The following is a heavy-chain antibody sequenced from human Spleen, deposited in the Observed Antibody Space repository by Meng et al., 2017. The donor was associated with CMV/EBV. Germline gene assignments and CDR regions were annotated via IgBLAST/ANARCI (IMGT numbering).Heavy chain of an antibody. J-gene: IGHJ4*02. V-gene: IGHV4-59*12. CDR3: ARGSGERFLEWQQLDY. CDR2: INHSGST. D-gene: IGHD3-3*01. CDR1: GGSISSYY. Sequence: HVQLQESGPGLVKPSETLSLACTVSGGSISSYYWSWIRQPPGKGLEWIGEINHSGSTNYNPSLKSRVTISVDTSKNQFSLKLSSVTSADTAVYYCARGSGERFLEWQQLDYWGQGTLVTVSS.